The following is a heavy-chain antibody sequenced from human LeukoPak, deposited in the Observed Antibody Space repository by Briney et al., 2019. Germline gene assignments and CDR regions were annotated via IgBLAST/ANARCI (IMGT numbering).Heavy chain of an antibody. CDR2: INQDGTKK. D-gene: IGHD3-10*01. V-gene: IGHV3-7*01. CDR1: GFTFSSYA. J-gene: IGHJ5*02. Sequence: GGSLRLSCAASGFTFSSYAMSWVRQAPGKGLEWVANINQDGTKKSYVDSLKGRFTISRDNAQNSLYLQMNNLRVEDTAVYYCTKKGVYNSGSYLGDNWFDPWGLGTLVTVAS. CDR3: TKKGVYNSGSYLGDNWFDP.